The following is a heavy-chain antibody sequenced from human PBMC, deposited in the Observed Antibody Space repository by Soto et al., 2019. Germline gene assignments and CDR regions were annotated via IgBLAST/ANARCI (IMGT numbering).Heavy chain of an antibody. CDR3: ARSPRSSPYFDY. CDR2: IYPGDYET. Sequence: GESLKISCQCSGYTFSNFWIAWVRQLPGRGLEWMGIIYPGDYETRYSPSFHGKVTISADRSIGTAYLQWSSLEASDSAFYFCARSPRSSPYFDYWGQGALVTVSS. J-gene: IGHJ4*02. CDR1: GYTFSNFW. V-gene: IGHV5-51*01. D-gene: IGHD6-13*01.